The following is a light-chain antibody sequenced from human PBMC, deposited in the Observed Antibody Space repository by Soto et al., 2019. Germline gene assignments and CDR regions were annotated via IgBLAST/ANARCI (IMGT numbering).Light chain of an antibody. CDR3: QQYRNFPHP. CDR2: DAS. J-gene: IGKJ2*01. CDR1: QSVSSSF. V-gene: IGKV3-20*01. Sequence: EIVLTQSPDTLSLSPGERATLSCRASQSVSSSFLAWYQQKPGQAPRLLIYDASSRATGIPDRFSGSGSGTDFTLTISRLEPEDFALCYCQQYRNFPHPFGQGTKLEIK.